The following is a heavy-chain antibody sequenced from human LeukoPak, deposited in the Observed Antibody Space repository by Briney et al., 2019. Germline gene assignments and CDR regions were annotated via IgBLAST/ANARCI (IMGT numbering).Heavy chain of an antibody. CDR3: ARDDYVWGVNYYYYYMDV. D-gene: IGHD3-16*01. Sequence: GGSLRLSCAASGFTFSSYWMSWVRQAPGKGLEWVANIKQDGSEKYYVDSVKGRFTISRDNAKNSLYLQMNSLRAEDTAVYYCARDDYVWGVNYYYYYMDVWGKGTTATVSS. V-gene: IGHV3-7*01. J-gene: IGHJ6*03. CDR2: IKQDGSEK. CDR1: GFTFSSYW.